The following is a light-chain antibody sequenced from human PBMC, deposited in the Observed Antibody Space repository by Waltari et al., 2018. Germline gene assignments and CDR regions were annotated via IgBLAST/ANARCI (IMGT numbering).Light chain of an antibody. CDR3: QKYGTRPAT. CDR1: QSVSRT. Sequence: DIVLTQSPGTLSLSPGERATLSCRASQSVSRTLDGYQQKPGQAPRLLIDDASIRATGIPDRFSGSGSGTDFSLTISRLEPEDFAVYYCQKYGTRPATFGQGTKVEIK. V-gene: IGKV3-20*01. CDR2: DAS. J-gene: IGKJ1*01.